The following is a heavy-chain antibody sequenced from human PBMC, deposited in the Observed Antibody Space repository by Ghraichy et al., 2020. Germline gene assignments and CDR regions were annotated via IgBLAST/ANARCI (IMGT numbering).Heavy chain of an antibody. J-gene: IGHJ4*02. CDR3: ARGSRSRGGCSGGSGYPDY. D-gene: IGHD2-15*01. V-gene: IGHV4-59*01. Sequence: SETLSLTCTVSGGSINNYYWNWIRQPPGKGLEWIGYIYYSGSTNYNPSLKSRVTISVDASKNQFSLKLSSVTAADTAVYYCARGSRSRGGCSGGSGYPDYWGQGTLVTGSP. CDR2: IYYSGST. CDR1: GGSINNYY.